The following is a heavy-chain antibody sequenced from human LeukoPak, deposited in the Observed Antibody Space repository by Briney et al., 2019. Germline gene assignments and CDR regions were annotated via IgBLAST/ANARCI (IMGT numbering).Heavy chain of an antibody. D-gene: IGHD3-10*01. Sequence: GESLKISCKGSGYSFTSYWIGWVRQMPGKGLNWMGIIYPGDSDTRYSPSFQGQVTISADKSISTAYLQWSSLKASDTAMYYCARRAYYYGSGSYGMDVWGQGTTVTVSS. J-gene: IGHJ6*02. CDR3: ARRAYYYGSGSYGMDV. CDR2: IYPGDSDT. CDR1: GYSFTSYW. V-gene: IGHV5-51*01.